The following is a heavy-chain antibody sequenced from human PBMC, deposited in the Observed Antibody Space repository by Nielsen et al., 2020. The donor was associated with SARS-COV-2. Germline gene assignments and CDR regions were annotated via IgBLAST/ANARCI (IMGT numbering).Heavy chain of an antibody. V-gene: IGHV4-59*08. CDR1: GFTFSDYY. CDR3: ARLGGTTAWFDP. D-gene: IGHD1-1*01. Sequence: GSLRLSCAASGFTFSDYYMSWIRQPPGKGLEWIGYVSYSGSTNYNPSLKSRVTISVDTSKNQISLNLSSVTAADTAVYYCARLGGTTAWFDPWGQGTLVTVSS. CDR2: VSYSGST. J-gene: IGHJ5*02.